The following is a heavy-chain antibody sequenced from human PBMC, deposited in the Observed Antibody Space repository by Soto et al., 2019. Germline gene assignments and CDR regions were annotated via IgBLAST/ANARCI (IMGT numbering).Heavy chain of an antibody. J-gene: IGHJ6*02. CDR1: GDSVSSNNAA. CDR3: ARAKEYTRSSGMDV. Sequence: SQNLSLTCAISGDSVSSNNAAWNWIRQSPSRGLEWLGRTYYRSKWYSDYSLSVKSRITINPDTSKDQFSLQLNSVTPEDTALYYCARAKEYTRSSGMDVWGQGTTVTVSS. CDR2: TYYRSKWYS. D-gene: IGHD6-6*01. V-gene: IGHV6-1*01.